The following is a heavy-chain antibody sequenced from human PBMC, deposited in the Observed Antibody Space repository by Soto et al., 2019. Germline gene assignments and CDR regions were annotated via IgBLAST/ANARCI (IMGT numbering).Heavy chain of an antibody. CDR2: ISGSSGST. V-gene: IGHV3-23*01. D-gene: IGHD6-6*01. CDR1: GFTFSSYA. CDR3: AKNTQAAPDYYFDY. J-gene: IGHJ4*02. Sequence: GGSLRLSCAASGFTFSSYAMSWVRQAPGKGLEWVSAISGSSGSTYYADSVKGRFTISRDNSNSTLYLQMNSLRAEDTAVYYCAKNTQAAPDYYFDYWGQGTLVTVSS.